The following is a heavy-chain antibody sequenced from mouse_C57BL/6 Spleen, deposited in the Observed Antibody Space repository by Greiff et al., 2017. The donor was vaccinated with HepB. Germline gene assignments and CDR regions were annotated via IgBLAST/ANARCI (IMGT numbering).Heavy chain of an antibody. J-gene: IGHJ3*01. D-gene: IGHD2-4*01. Sequence: EVMLVESGGGLVKPGGSLKLSCAASGFTFSSYAMSWVRQTPEKRLEWVATISDGGSYTYYPDNVKGRFTISRDNAKNNLYLQMSHLKSEDTAMYYCARMGDYPYWGQGTLVTVSA. V-gene: IGHV5-4*03. CDR1: GFTFSSYA. CDR2: ISDGGSYT. CDR3: ARMGDYPY.